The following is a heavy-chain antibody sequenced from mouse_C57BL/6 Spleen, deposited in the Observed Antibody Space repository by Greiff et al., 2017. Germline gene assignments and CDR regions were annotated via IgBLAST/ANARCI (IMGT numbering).Heavy chain of an antibody. D-gene: IGHD4-1*01. J-gene: IGHJ2*01. CDR2: ISYDGSN. CDR1: GYSITSGYF. V-gene: IGHV3-6*01. CDR3: ARELGLHYFDY. Sequence: EVKLMESGPGLVKPSQSLSLTCSVTGYSITSGYFWNWIRQFPGNKLEWMGYISYDGSNNYNPSLKNRISITRDTSKNQFFLKLNSVTTEDTATYYCARELGLHYFDYWGQGTTLTVSS.